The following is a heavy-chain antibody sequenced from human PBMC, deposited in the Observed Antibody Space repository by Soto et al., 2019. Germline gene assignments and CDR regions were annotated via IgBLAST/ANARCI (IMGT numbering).Heavy chain of an antibody. CDR2: IWYDGSNK. D-gene: IGHD1-26*01. CDR3: ARDPPSGSYSYHFDY. Sequence: GGSLRLSCAASGFTFSSYGMHWVRQAPGKGLEWVAVIWYDGSNKYYADSVKGRFTISRDNSKNTLYLQMNSLRAEDTAVYDCARDPPSGSYSYHFDYWGQGTLVTVSS. V-gene: IGHV3-33*08. J-gene: IGHJ4*02. CDR1: GFTFSSYG.